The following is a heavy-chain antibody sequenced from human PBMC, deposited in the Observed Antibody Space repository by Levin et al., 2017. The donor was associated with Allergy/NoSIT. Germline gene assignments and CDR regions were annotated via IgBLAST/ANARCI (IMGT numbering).Heavy chain of an antibody. CDR3: AREYYDFWSGYLPPYDYYGMDV. V-gene: IGHV3-7*01. J-gene: IGHJ6*02. CDR1: GFTFSSYW. D-gene: IGHD3-3*01. Sequence: GGSLRLSCAASGFTFSSYWMSWVRQAPGKGLEWVANIKQDGSEKYYVDSVKGRFTISRDNAKNSLYLQMNSLRAEDTAVYYCAREYYDFWSGYLPPYDYYGMDVWGQGTTVTVSS. CDR2: IKQDGSEK.